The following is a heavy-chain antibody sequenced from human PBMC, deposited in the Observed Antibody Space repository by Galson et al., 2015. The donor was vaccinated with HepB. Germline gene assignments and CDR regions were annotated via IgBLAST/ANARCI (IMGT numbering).Heavy chain of an antibody. Sequence: ETLSLTCTVSGYSISSGYYWGWIRQPPGKGLEWIGSIYHSGSTYYNPSLKSRVTISVDTSKNQFSLKLSSVTAADTAVYYCARDLEAVAGYAFDIWGQGTMVTVSS. J-gene: IGHJ3*02. CDR1: GYSISSGYY. D-gene: IGHD6-19*01. CDR3: ARDLEAVAGYAFDI. CDR2: IYHSGST. V-gene: IGHV4-38-2*02.